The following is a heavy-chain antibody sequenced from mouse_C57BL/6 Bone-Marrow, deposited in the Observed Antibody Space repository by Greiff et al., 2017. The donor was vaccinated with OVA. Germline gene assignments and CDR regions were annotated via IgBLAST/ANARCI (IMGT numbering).Heavy chain of an antibody. Sequence: VQLVESGAELVKPGASVKLSCKASGYTFTSYWMQWVKQRPGQGLEWIGEIDPSDSYTNYNQKFKGKATLTVDTSSSTAYMQLSSLTSEDSAVYYCARWLLRGFWYFDVWGTGTTVTVSS. D-gene: IGHD2-3*01. CDR3: ARWLLRGFWYFDV. J-gene: IGHJ1*03. V-gene: IGHV1-50*01. CDR2: IDPSDSYT. CDR1: GYTFTSYW.